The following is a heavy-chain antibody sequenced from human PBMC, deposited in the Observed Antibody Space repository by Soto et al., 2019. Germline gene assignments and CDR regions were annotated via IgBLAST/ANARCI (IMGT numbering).Heavy chain of an antibody. CDR3: ARLAVVTDHYYYYGMDV. CDR2: IDPSDSYT. V-gene: IGHV5-10-1*01. CDR1: GYSFTSYW. J-gene: IGHJ6*02. D-gene: IGHD2-15*01. Sequence: PGESLKISCKGSGYSFTSYWISWVRQMPGKGLEWMGRIDPSDSYTNYSPSFQGHVTISADKSISTAYLQWSSLKASDTAMYYCARLAVVTDHYYYYGMDVWGQGTTVTVSS.